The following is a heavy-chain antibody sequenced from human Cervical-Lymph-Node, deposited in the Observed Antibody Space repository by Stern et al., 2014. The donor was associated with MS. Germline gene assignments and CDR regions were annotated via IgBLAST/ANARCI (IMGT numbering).Heavy chain of an antibody. D-gene: IGHD2-15*01. V-gene: IGHV3-33*01. CDR3: ARDRQLTGGSYDY. J-gene: IGHJ4*02. CDR1: GFTFSHYG. Sequence: VQLVQSGGGVVQPGKSLRLSCAASGFTFSHYGMHWVRQAPGKGLEWVAVIWYDGDNQFYADSVKGRFTISRDNSQNTLYLQIDGLRADDTAVYYCARDRQLTGGSYDYWGQGTLVAVSS. CDR2: IWYDGDNQ.